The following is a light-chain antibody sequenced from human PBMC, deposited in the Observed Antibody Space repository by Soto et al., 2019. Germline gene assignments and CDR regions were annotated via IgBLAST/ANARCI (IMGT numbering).Light chain of an antibody. J-gene: IGLJ2*01. V-gene: IGLV1-47*01. CDR2: KSN. CDR1: ISNIGNNY. CDR3: ATWDDRRSGVL. Sequence: QSVLTQPPSASGTPGQRFTISCSGSISNIGNNYVHWYQHLRGTAPKLLIFKSNQRPSGVPDRFSGSTSGTSASLAISGLRSEDEADYYCATWDDRRSGVLFGGGTKLTVL.